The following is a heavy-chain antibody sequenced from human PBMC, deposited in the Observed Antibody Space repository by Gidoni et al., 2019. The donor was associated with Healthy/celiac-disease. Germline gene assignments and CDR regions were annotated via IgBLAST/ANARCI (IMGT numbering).Heavy chain of an antibody. CDR3: ARILDYGDYVGMYYFDY. D-gene: IGHD4-17*01. CDR1: GLSLSTARMG. J-gene: IGHJ4*02. Sequence: QVTLTESGPVLVKPTETLTLTLPVSGLSLSTARMGVSWIRQPPGKALEWLANIFSNDEKSYSTSLKSRLTISKDTSKSQVVLTMTNMDPVDTATYYCARILDYGDYVGMYYFDYWGQGTLVTVSS. CDR2: IFSNDEK. V-gene: IGHV2-26*01.